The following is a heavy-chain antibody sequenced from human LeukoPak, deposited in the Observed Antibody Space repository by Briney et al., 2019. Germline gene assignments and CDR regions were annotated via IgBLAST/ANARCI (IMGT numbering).Heavy chain of an antibody. Sequence: SETLSLTCTVSGGSISSGGYYWSWIRQPPGKGLEWIGEINHSGSTNYNPSLKSRVTISVDTSKNQFSLKLSSVTAADTAVYYCAREGIQTNWFDPWGQGTLVTVSS. CDR1: GGSISSGGYY. CDR3: AREGIQTNWFDP. CDR2: INHSGST. V-gene: IGHV4-39*07. D-gene: IGHD5-18*01. J-gene: IGHJ5*02.